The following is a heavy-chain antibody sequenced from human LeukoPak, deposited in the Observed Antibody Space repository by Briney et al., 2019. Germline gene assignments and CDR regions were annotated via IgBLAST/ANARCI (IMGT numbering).Heavy chain of an antibody. Sequence: GGSLRLSCAASGFTISIYSMNWVRQAPGKGLEWVSSISTSSSYIYYADSVKGRFTISRDNAKNSLYLQLNSLRAEDTAVYYCARDGETGWYFDLWGRGTLVTVSS. CDR3: ARDGETGWYFDL. D-gene: IGHD7-27*01. CDR2: ISTSSSYI. J-gene: IGHJ2*01. CDR1: GFTISIYS. V-gene: IGHV3-21*01.